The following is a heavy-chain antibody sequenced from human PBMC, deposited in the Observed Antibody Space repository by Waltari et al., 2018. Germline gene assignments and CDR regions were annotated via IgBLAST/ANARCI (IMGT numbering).Heavy chain of an antibody. V-gene: IGHV1-69-2*01. Sequence: EVQLLQSGAELKEPGTTVRISCKVSGYTFSDYYIHWVQPAPGKGLRWMGLVDPEDGETIYADNFQGRVTISADTSTDTAFMELSSLRSEDTAVFYCATALGDSSSASRPFDFWGQGTMITVSS. CDR3: ATALGDSSSASRPFDF. CDR2: VDPEDGET. J-gene: IGHJ3*01. D-gene: IGHD6-19*01. CDR1: GYTFSDYY.